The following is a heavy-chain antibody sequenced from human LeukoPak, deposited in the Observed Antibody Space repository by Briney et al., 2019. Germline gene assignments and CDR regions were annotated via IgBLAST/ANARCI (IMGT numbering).Heavy chain of an antibody. V-gene: IGHV3-23*01. CDR3: AKARGIRYYYGMDV. CDR2: ISGSGTNT. D-gene: IGHD1-26*01. Sequence: GGSLRLSCAASGFTFSNYAMSWVRQAPGKGLEWVSGISGSGTNTYYADSVKGRFTISRDNSKNTLYLQMNSLRAEDTAVCYCAKARGIRYYYGMDVWGQGTTVTVSS. J-gene: IGHJ6*02. CDR1: GFTFSNYA.